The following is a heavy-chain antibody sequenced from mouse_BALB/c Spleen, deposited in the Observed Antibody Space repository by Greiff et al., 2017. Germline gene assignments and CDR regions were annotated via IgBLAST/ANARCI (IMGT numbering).Heavy chain of an antibody. D-gene: IGHD2-2*01. CDR1: GYSITSDYA. J-gene: IGHJ2*01. CDR3: AREGGLRYFDY. Sequence: EVKLMESGPGLVKPSQSLSLTCTVTGYSITSDYAWNWIRQFPGNKLEWMGYISYSGSTSYNPSLKSRISITRDTSKNQFFLQLNSVTTEDTATYYCAREGGLRYFDYWGQGTTLTVSS. V-gene: IGHV3-2*02. CDR2: ISYSGST.